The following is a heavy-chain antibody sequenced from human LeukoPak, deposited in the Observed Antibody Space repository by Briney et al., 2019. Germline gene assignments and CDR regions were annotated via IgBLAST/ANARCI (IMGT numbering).Heavy chain of an antibody. CDR1: GFTFSRFA. CDR2: FSGSGGST. J-gene: IGHJ4*02. D-gene: IGHD1-20*01. V-gene: IGHV3-23*01. Sequence: GGSLRLSCAASGFTFSRFAMSWVRQAPGKVLEWVSGFSGSGGSTYYADSVKGRFTISRDNSKNTLYLQMNSLRVEDTAVYYCAKAGMTRFDYWGQGTLVTVSS. CDR3: AKAGMTRFDY.